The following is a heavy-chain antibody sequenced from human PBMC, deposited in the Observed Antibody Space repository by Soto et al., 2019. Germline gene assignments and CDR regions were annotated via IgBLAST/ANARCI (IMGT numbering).Heavy chain of an antibody. J-gene: IGHJ4*02. V-gene: IGHV1-18*01. CDR1: GYAFTTYG. Sequence: QVHLVQSGAEVKKPGASVKVSCKGSGYAFTTYGITWVRQAPGQGLEWMGWINAHNGNTNNAKKLPGRVTVTRDTSTSTAYMELRSLRSDDTAVYYCARGRYGDYWGQGALVTVSS. D-gene: IGHD1-1*01. CDR2: INAHNGNT. CDR3: ARGRYGDY.